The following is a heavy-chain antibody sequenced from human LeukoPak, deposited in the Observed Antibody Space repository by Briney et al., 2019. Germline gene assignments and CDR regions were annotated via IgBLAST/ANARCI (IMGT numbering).Heavy chain of an antibody. Sequence: PSETLSLTCAVYSGSFSGYYWSWIRQPPGKGLEWIGEINHSGSTNYNPSLKSRVTISVDTSKYQFSLKLSSVTAADTAVYYCAREASSWYRFGWFDPWGQGTLVTVSS. CDR3: AREASSWYRFGWFDP. CDR2: INHSGST. V-gene: IGHV4-34*01. CDR1: SGSFSGYY. D-gene: IGHD6-13*01. J-gene: IGHJ5*02.